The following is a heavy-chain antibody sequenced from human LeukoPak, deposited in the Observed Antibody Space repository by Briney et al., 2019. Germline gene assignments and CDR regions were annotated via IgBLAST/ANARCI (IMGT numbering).Heavy chain of an antibody. D-gene: IGHD3-9*01. J-gene: IGHJ4*02. V-gene: IGHV3-23*01. CDR2: ISGSGGST. CDR3: AKDRDILTATDY. CDR1: GFIFSSYA. Sequence: GGSLRLSCAASGFIFSSYAMSWVPQAPGTGPEWVSAISGSGGSTYYADSVKGRFTISRDNSKNTLYLQMNSLRAEDTAVYYCAKDRDILTATDYWGQGTLVTVSS.